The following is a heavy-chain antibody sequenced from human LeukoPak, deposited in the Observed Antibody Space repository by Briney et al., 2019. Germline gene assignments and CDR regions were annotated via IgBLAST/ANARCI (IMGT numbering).Heavy chain of an antibody. CDR3: ATHRTPDWYGARDALDF. J-gene: IGHJ3*01. D-gene: IGHD3-10*01. V-gene: IGHV5-51*01. CDR1: GYSFTSYW. Sequence: GESLKISCKGSGYSFTSYWIGWVRQMPGKGLEWMGIIYPGDSDTRYSPSFQGQVTISADKSISTAYLQWSSLKASDTAMYFCATHRTPDWYGARDALDFWGKGTMVTVSS. CDR2: IYPGDSDT.